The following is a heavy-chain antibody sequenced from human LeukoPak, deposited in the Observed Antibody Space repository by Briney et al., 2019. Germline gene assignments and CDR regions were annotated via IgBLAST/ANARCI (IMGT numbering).Heavy chain of an antibody. D-gene: IGHD7-27*01. Sequence: SVKVSCKASGGTFSSYAISWVRQAPGQGLEWMGGIIPIFGTANYAQKFQGRVTITADESTSTAYMELSSLRSEDTAVYYCERGTEANWGSFDYWGQGTLVTVSS. V-gene: IGHV1-69*13. CDR1: GGTFSSYA. J-gene: IGHJ4*02. CDR3: ERGTEANWGSFDY. CDR2: IIPIFGTA.